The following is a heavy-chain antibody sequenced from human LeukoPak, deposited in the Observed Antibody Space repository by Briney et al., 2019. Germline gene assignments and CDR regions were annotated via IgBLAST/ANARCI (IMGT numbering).Heavy chain of an antibody. J-gene: IGHJ3*02. D-gene: IGHD3-22*01. V-gene: IGHV3-21*01. CDR3: ATNCYDSSGYYNGDAFDI. Sequence: GGSLRLSCATSGFTFSNYSMNWVRQAPGKGLEWVSSISSSSSYIYYADSVKGRFTISRDNAKNSLYLQMNSLRAEDTAVYYCATNCYDSSGYYNGDAFDIWGQGTMVTVSS. CDR1: GFTFSNYS. CDR2: ISSSSSYI.